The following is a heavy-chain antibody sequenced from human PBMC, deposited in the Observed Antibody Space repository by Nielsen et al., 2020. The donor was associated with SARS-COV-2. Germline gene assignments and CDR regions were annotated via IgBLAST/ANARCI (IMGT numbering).Heavy chain of an antibody. J-gene: IGHJ3*02. Sequence: SLKISCAASGFTFSSYAMSWVRQAPGKGLEWVAGISWNSGSIGYADSVKGRFTISRDNAKNSLYLQMNSLRAEDTALYYCAKMPQGDDAFDIWGQGTMVTVSS. CDR1: GFTFSSYA. CDR3: AKMPQGDDAFDI. D-gene: IGHD2-2*01. V-gene: IGHV3-9*01. CDR2: ISWNSGSI.